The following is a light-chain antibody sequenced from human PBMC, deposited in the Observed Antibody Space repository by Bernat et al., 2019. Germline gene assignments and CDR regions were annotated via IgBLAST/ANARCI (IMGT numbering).Light chain of an antibody. CDR1: SNNVGNQG. J-gene: IGLJ2*01. V-gene: IGLV10-54*04. CDR2: RNN. Sequence: QAGLTQPPSVSKGLRQTATLTCTGNSNNVGNQGAAWLQQHQGHPPKLLSYRNNNWPSGISERFSASRSGNTASLTITGLQPEDEADYYCSAWDSSLSAVVFGGGTKLTVL. CDR3: SAWDSSLSAVV.